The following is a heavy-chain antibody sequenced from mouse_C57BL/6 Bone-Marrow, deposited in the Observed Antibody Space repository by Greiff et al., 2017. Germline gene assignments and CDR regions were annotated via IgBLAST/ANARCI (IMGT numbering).Heavy chain of an antibody. CDR2: IYPRDGST. V-gene: IGHV1-85*01. J-gene: IGHJ1*03. CDR3: ARDYGSSYWYFDV. CDR1: GYTFTSYD. Sequence: QVQLKESGPELVKPGASVKLSCKASGYTFTSYDINWVKQRPGQGLEWIGWIYPRDGSTKYNEQFKGKATLTVDTSSSTAYMELHSLTSEDSAVYCCARDYGSSYWYFDVWGTGTTVTVSS. D-gene: IGHD1-1*01.